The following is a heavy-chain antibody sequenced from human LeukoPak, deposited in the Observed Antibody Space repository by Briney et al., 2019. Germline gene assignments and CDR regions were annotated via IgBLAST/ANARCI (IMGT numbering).Heavy chain of an antibody. V-gene: IGHV1-18*01. CDR1: GYTFTSYG. Sequence: ASVKVSCKASGYTFTSYGISWVRQAPGQGLEWMGWISAYNGNTNYAQKLQGRVTMTTDTSTSTAYMELRSLRSDDTAVYYCARDPSGYDQSPVTDYWGQGTLVTVSS. D-gene: IGHD5-12*01. CDR3: ARDPSGYDQSPVTDY. CDR2: ISAYNGNT. J-gene: IGHJ4*02.